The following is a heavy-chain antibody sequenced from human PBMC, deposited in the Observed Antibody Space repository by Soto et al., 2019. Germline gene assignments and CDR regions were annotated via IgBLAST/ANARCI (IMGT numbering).Heavy chain of an antibody. CDR3: ARYRHWSGDSCNYYYIMDL. CDR2: VNPILNIA. D-gene: IGHD2-15*01. V-gene: IGHV1-69*04. Sequence: QVQLVQSGAEVKKPGSSVKVSCKAPRGLFSSYVFNWVRQAPGQGLEWMGGVNPILNIADHAQKFQGRVTITADAXXGXVXXELSSLRSDDTATYFCARYRHWSGDSCNYYYIMDLWGQGTTITVSS. J-gene: IGHJ6*02. CDR1: RGLFSSYV.